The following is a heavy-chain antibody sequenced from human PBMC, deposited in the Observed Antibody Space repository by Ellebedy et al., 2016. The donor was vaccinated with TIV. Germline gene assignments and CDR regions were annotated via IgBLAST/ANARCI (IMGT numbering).Heavy chain of an antibody. D-gene: IGHD4-23*01. CDR3: ATDRWERGLLSFFDF. CDR1: GFNVSTYR. V-gene: IGHV3-21*01. J-gene: IGHJ4*01. Sequence: PGGSLRPSCTASGFNVSTYRANWVRQAPGRGLEWVSSITSDLLDMTYRDSGKGRFTISIDNAKNSLSLQMDNLRAEDTAVYYCATDRWERGLLSFFDFWGQGTGVTVST. CDR2: ITSDLLDM.